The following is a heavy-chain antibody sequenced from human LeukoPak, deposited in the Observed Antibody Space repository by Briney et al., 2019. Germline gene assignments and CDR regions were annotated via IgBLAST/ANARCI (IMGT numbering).Heavy chain of an antibody. CDR1: GFTFSSYA. J-gene: IGHJ3*02. Sequence: GGSLRLSCAASGFTFSSYAMNWVRQAPGKGPEWVSVISGSGGSTYYADAVKGRFTISRDNSKNTLYLQMNSLRAEDSAVYYCAKNFGVNYYGSGSPRGAFDIWGQGTMVTVSS. D-gene: IGHD3-10*01. V-gene: IGHV3-23*01. CDR2: ISGSGGST. CDR3: AKNFGVNYYGSGSPRGAFDI.